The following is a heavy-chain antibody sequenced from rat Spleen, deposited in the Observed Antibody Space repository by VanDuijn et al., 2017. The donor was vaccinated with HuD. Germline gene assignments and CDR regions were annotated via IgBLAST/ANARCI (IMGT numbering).Heavy chain of an antibody. Sequence: QVQLKESGPGLVQPSQTLSLNCTVSGFSLTSYNVHWVRKPPGKGLEWMGVIWNTGGTRYNSALKSRVSISKDTSKSQVFLKMNSLQTEDTATYYCARDLDYDGTYYYGGFDYWGQGVMVTVSS. CDR1: GFSLTSYN. J-gene: IGHJ2*01. CDR2: IWNTGGT. CDR3: ARDLDYDGTYYYGGFDY. D-gene: IGHD1-12*02. V-gene: IGHV2-41*01.